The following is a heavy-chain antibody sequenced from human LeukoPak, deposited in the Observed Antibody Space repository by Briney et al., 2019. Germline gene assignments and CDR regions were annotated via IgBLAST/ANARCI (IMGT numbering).Heavy chain of an antibody. D-gene: IGHD2-2*01. J-gene: IGHJ4*02. CDR1: GFTFTTYG. CDR3: ARGPCSSTSCSTLGFDY. CDR2: IWYDGTKE. V-gene: IGHV3-33*01. Sequence: GRSLRLSCAASGFTFTTYGMHWVRHAPGKGLEWVAVIWYDGTKENYGDSVKGRFTISRDNSKNTLYLQMNSLRAEDTAMYCCARGPCSSTSCSTLGFDYWGQGTLVTVSS.